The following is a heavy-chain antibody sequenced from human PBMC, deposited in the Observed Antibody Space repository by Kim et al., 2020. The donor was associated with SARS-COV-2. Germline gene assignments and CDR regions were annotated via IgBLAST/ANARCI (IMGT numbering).Heavy chain of an antibody. D-gene: IGHD3-3*01. CDR3: AREVGSTYEPFDP. V-gene: IGHV3-74*01. J-gene: IGHJ5*02. Sequence: YADSVKGRFTISSDNAKNTLYLQMNSLRAEDTAVYYCAREVGSTYEPFDPWGQGTLVTVSS.